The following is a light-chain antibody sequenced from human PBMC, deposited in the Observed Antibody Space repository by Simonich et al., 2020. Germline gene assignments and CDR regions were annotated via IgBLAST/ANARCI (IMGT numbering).Light chain of an antibody. CDR2: STN. Sequence: QTVVTQEPSFSVSPGGTVTLTCGLSSGSVSTSYYPSWYQQTPGQAPRTLIYSTNTRSSGGPERFSGSILGNKAALTITGAQADDESDYYCVLYMGSGIWVFGGGTKLTVL. V-gene: IGLV8-61*01. CDR1: SGSVSTSYY. J-gene: IGLJ3*02. CDR3: VLYMGSGIWV.